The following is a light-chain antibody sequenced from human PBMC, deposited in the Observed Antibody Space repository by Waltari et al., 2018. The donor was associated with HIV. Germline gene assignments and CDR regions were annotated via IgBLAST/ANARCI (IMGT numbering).Light chain of an antibody. V-gene: IGLV2-14*03. CDR3: ASNRLDYTLI. J-gene: IGLJ2*01. CDR2: AIN. CDR1: STDSRFYQY. Sequence: QSALTQPASVSGFLGQSINISCTGISTDSRFYQYVSWYQQYPGKIPRLIIFAINNRPSGVSDHFSGSRSGNSASPTFSGLQSGDEAHYYCASNRLDYTLIFGGGTKLTVL.